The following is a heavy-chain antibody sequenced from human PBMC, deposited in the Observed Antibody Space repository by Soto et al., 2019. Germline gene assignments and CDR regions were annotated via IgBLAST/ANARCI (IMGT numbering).Heavy chain of an antibody. CDR1: GFTFSSYA. D-gene: IGHD6-19*01. CDR2: ISGSGGST. V-gene: IGHV3-23*01. CDR3: AISLKQWLTNFDY. J-gene: IGHJ4*02. Sequence: XGSLRLSCAASGFTFSSYAMSWVRQAPGKGLEWVSAISGSGGSTYYADSVKGRFTISRDNSKNTLYLQMNSLRAEDTAVYYCAISLKQWLTNFDYWGQGTLVTVS.